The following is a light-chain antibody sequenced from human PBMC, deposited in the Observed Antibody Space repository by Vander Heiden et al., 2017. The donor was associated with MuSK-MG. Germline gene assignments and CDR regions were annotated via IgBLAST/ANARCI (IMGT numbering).Light chain of an antibody. V-gene: IGKV3-20*01. J-gene: IGKJ3*01. CDR2: AAS. Sequence: EIVLTQSPGTLSLSPGERATLSCRASQSVSSSFLAWYQQKPGQPPRLLIYAASTRATGIPDRFSGSGSGTDFTLTISRLEPEDFAVYYCQQYGSSPPIFTFGPGTKVDIK. CDR1: QSVSSSF. CDR3: QQYGSSPPIFT.